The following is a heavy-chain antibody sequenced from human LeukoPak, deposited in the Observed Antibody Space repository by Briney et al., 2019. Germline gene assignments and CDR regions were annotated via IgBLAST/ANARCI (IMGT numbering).Heavy chain of an antibody. D-gene: IGHD5-12*01. J-gene: IGHJ6*03. CDR1: GFTFSTYA. CDR3: ASTYKDSGYDLSYYYYYYMDV. Sequence: GGSLRLSCAASGFTFSTYAMSWVRQAPGKGLEWVSVISGSSRSTYYADPVKGRFTISRDNSRNTLYLQMNSLRAEDTAVYYCASTYKDSGYDLSYYYYYYMDVWGKGTTVSVSS. CDR2: ISGSSRST. V-gene: IGHV3-23*01.